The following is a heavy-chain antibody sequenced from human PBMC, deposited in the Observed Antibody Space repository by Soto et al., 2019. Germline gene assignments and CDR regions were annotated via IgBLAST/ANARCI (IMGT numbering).Heavy chain of an antibody. D-gene: IGHD5-12*01. CDR2: IYYSGST. J-gene: IGHJ4*02. Sequence: SETLSLTCTVSGGSISSSSYYWGWIRQPPGKGLEWIGSIYYSGSTYYNPSLKSRVTISVDTSKNQFSLKLSSVTAADTAVYYCARRSGYNRQQFFDYRGQGTLVIVSS. CDR3: ARRSGYNRQQFFDY. V-gene: IGHV4-39*01. CDR1: GGSISSSSYY.